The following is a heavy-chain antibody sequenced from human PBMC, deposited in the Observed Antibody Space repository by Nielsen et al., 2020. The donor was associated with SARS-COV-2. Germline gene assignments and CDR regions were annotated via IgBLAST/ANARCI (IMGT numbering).Heavy chain of an antibody. CDR1: GDSISYGGNY. V-gene: IGHV4-31*03. CDR3: SRGLGPAFDY. D-gene: IGHD7-27*01. J-gene: IGHJ4*02. Sequence: SETLSLTCTVSGDSISYGGNYWHWIRQHPGKGLEWIGYIYFTGATSYNPSLKSRVILSLDTSKNQFSLKVSSVTAADTGVYYCSRGLGPAFDYWGQGTLVTVSS. CDR2: IYFTGAT.